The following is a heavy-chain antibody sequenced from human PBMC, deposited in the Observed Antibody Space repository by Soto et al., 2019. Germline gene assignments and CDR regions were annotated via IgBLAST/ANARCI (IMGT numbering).Heavy chain of an antibody. CDR2: INSDGSST. D-gene: IGHD6-19*01. CDR3: ARGSGGYSSGWRLPYFDY. Sequence: EVQLVESGGGLVQPGGSLRLSCAASGFTFSSYWMHWVRQAPGKGLVWVSRINSDGSSTNYADSVKGRFTISRDNAKNTLYLQMNSLRAEDTAVYYCARGSGGYSSGWRLPYFDYWGQGTLVTVSS. CDR1: GFTFSSYW. V-gene: IGHV3-74*01. J-gene: IGHJ4*02.